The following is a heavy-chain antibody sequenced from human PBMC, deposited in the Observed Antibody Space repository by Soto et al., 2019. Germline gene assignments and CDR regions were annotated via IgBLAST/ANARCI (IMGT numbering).Heavy chain of an antibody. Sequence: QVQLQESGPGLVKPSQTLSLTCTVSGGSISSGGYYWSWIRQHPGKGLEWIGYIYYSGSTYYNPSLKSRVTISVDTSKNQFSLKLSSVTAADTAVYYWAREDIVVVPAAMPGAFDIWGQGTMVTVSS. CDR1: GGSISSGGYY. D-gene: IGHD2-2*01. CDR2: IYYSGST. CDR3: AREDIVVVPAAMPGAFDI. J-gene: IGHJ3*02. V-gene: IGHV4-31*03.